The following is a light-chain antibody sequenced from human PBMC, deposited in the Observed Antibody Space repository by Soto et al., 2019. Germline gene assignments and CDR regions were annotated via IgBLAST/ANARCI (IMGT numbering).Light chain of an antibody. V-gene: IGKV3-20*01. CDR2: EAS. Sequence: EIVLTQSPGTLSLSPGERATLSCRASQSVSSSYLAWCQQKPGQAPRLLIYEASSRATGIPDRFSGSGSETDFTLTISRLEPEDFAVYYCQQYATSPLTFGGGTKVEIK. CDR1: QSVSSSY. CDR3: QQYATSPLT. J-gene: IGKJ4*01.